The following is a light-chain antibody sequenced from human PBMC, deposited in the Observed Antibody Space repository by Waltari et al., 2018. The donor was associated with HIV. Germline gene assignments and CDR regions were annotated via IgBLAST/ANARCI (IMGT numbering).Light chain of an antibody. V-gene: IGLV2-8*01. Sequence: QSALTQPPSASGSLGQSVTISCTGTSSDVGGYAYVSWYQQHPDKAPKLIIYEVNKRPSGVPDRFSGSKSDNTASLTVAGLQDDDEAHYYCASYGDTNRVLFGGGTRVTVL. CDR3: ASYGDTNRVL. CDR1: SSDVGGYAY. J-gene: IGLJ6*01. CDR2: EVN.